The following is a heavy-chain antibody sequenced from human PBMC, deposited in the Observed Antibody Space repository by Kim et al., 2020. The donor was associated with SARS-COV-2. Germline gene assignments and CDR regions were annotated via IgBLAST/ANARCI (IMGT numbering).Heavy chain of an antibody. J-gene: IGHJ5*02. CDR1: GGSISSDSYY. V-gene: IGHV4-31*03. CDR3: ASWMNAGWFDP. CDR2: IYYSGST. Sequence: SETLSLTCTVSGGSISSDSYYWSWIRQHPGKGLEWIGYIYYSGSTYYNPSLKSRLIISVDTSKNQFSLKLSSVTAADTAVYYCASWMNAGWFDPWGQGTLVTVSS. D-gene: IGHD1-1*01.